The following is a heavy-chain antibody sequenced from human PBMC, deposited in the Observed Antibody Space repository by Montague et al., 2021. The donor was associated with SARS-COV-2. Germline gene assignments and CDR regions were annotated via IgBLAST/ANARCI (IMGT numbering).Heavy chain of an antibody. CDR3: TREAFCGSDCTYFLDY. V-gene: IGHV4-39*07. CDR2: IYYSGTA. Sequence: SETLSLTCSVSGGSISSSSYYWAWIRQPPGKGLEWIGSIYYSGTAYYKASPKGRLTISVDTSKNQFSLKLGSVTAADTAVYYCTREAFCGSDCTYFLDYWGQGTLVTVSS. J-gene: IGHJ4*02. D-gene: IGHD2-21*02. CDR1: GGSISSSSYY.